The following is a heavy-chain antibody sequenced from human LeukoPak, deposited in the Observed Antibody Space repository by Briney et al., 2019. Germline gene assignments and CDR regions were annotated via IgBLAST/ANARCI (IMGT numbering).Heavy chain of an antibody. D-gene: IGHD3-22*01. CDR3: ATTINYYDSSGHYYNWFDP. CDR2: IYYSGST. V-gene: IGHV4-59*07. Sequence: TLSLTCTVSGGSVSNSYWSWIRQPPGKGLEWIGYIYYSGSTNYNPSLKSRVTISVDTSKNQFSLRLTSVTAADTAVYYCATTINYYDSSGHYYNWFDPWGQGTLVTVSS. CDR1: GGSVSNSY. J-gene: IGHJ5*02.